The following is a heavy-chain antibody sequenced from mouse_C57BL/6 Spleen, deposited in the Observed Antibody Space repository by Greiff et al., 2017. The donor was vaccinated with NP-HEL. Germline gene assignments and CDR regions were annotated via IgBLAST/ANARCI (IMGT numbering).Heavy chain of an antibody. V-gene: IGHV1-64*01. CDR1: GYTFTSYW. CDR2: IHPNSGST. J-gene: IGHJ3*01. Sequence: QVQLQQPGAELVKPGASVKLSCKASGYTFTSYWMHWVKQRPGQGLEWIGMIHPNSGSTNYNEKFKSKATLTVDKSSSTAYMQRSSLTSEDSAVYYCARGYGNYEGFAYWGQGTLVTVSA. D-gene: IGHD2-1*01. CDR3: ARGYGNYEGFAY.